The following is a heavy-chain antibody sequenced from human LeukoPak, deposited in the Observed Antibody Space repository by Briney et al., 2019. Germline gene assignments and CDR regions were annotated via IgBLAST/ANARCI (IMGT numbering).Heavy chain of an antibody. CDR3: ARDRHQWLAPYYYYGMDV. CDR2: IKQDGSEK. D-gene: IGHD6-19*01. J-gene: IGHJ6*02. Sequence: PGGSLRLSCAASGFTFSSYWMSWVRQAPGKGLEWVANIKQDGSEKYYVDSVKGRFTISRDNAKNSLYLQMNSLGAEDTAVYYCARDRHQWLAPYYYYGMDVWGQGTTVTVSS. CDR1: GFTFSSYW. V-gene: IGHV3-7*01.